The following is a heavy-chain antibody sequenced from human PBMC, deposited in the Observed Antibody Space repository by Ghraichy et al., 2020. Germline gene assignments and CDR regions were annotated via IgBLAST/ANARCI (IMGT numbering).Heavy chain of an antibody. CDR1: GFTVSSNY. CDR3: ASGYSGYDPFDY. V-gene: IGHV3-53*01. Sequence: GGSLRLSCAASGFTVSSNYMSWVRQAPGKGLEWVSVIYSGCSTYYADSVKGRFTISRDNSKNTLYLQMNSLRAEDTAVYYCASGYSGYDPFDYWGQGTLVTVSS. J-gene: IGHJ4*02. D-gene: IGHD5-12*01. CDR2: IYSGCST.